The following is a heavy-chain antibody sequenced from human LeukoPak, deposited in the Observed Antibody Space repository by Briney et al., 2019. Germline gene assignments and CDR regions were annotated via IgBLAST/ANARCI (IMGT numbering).Heavy chain of an antibody. CDR3: ATDRSPGIAAAGY. V-gene: IGHV1-69-2*01. J-gene: IGHJ4*02. CDR2: VDPEDGET. Sequence: ASVKISCKVSGYTLTDYYMHWVQQAPGKGLEWMGLVDPEDGETIYAEKFQGRVTITADTSTDTAYMELSSLRSEDTAVYYCATDRSPGIAAAGYWGQGTLVTVSS. D-gene: IGHD6-13*01. CDR1: GYTLTDYY.